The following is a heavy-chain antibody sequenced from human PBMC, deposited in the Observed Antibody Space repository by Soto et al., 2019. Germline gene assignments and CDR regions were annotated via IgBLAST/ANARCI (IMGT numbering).Heavy chain of an antibody. V-gene: IGHV3-23*01. D-gene: IGHD3-16*01. Sequence: GGSLRLSCAASGFTFGTYGMGWVRHAPGKGLEWVSTITGGNSYYAASVKGRFTISRDNSKNTLYLQMSSLRAEDTALYYCAKDKERGGYDSDFDYWGQGTLVTVSS. CDR3: AKDKERGGYDSDFDY. CDR2: ITGGNS. J-gene: IGHJ4*02. CDR1: GFTFGTYG.